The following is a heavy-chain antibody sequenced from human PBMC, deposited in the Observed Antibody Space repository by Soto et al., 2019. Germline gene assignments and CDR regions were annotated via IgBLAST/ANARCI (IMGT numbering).Heavy chain of an antibody. CDR3: AHRYWSGGRCLTLGH. Sequence: QITLKESGPTLVKPTQTLTLTCTFSGFSLSTRGVSVGWIRQPPRKDLEWLALIYWDDDKRLSPSQKSRRTITKDTSKNQVVLAMSDMDPVDTATYYRAHRYWSGGRCLTLGHWGQGTLITFSS. CDR1: GFSLSTRGVS. D-gene: IGHD2-15*01. J-gene: IGHJ4*02. V-gene: IGHV2-5*02. CDR2: IYWDDDK.